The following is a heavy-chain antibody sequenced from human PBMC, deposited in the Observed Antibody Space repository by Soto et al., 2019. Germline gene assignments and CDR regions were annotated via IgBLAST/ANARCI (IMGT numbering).Heavy chain of an antibody. V-gene: IGHV4-59*01. D-gene: IGHD3-16*01. CDR2: MYYNGNI. J-gene: IGHJ5*02. CDR1: GGSISNYY. CDR3: ASGGNWFDP. Sequence: KSSETLSLTCNVSGGSISNYYWTWVRQSPEKGLEWIGYMYYNGNINYNPSLKSRVTISIDTSKNQFSLTLKSVTAADTAVYYCASGGNWFDPWGQGVLVT.